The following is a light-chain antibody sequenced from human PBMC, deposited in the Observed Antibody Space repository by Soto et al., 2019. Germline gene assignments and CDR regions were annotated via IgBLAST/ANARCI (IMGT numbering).Light chain of an antibody. CDR2: GAS. Sequence: EIVLTQSPGTLSLSPGERATLSCRASQSVSSSFLAWYQQKPGQALRLLIYGASSRATGIPDRFSGSGSGTDFTLTISRLEPEDFAVYYCQQYGSSPQTVGQGTKVDIK. J-gene: IGKJ1*01. CDR1: QSVSSSF. CDR3: QQYGSSPQT. V-gene: IGKV3-20*01.